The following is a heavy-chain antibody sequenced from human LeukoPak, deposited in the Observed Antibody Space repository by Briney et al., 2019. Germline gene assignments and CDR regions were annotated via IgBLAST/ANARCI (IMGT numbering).Heavy chain of an antibody. J-gene: IGHJ3*02. CDR2: IYYSGST. V-gene: IGHV4-31*03. CDR3: AGLFGELFPGAFDI. D-gene: IGHD3-10*01. CDR1: GGSISSGGYY. Sequence: SETLSLTCTVSGGSISSGGYYWSWIRQHPGKGLEWIGYIYYSGSTYYNPSLKSRVTISVDTSKNQFSLKLSSVTAADTAVYYCAGLFGELFPGAFDIWGQGTMVTVSS.